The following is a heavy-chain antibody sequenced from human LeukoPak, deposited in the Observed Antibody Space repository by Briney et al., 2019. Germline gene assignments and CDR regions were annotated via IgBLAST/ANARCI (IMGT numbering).Heavy chain of an antibody. CDR2: ISSSGSV. CDR3: ARIPLGYSGAYYFDY. J-gene: IGHJ4*02. CDR1: RGSISGSIRSYY. Sequence: SETLSLTCTVSRGSISGSIRSYYWSWLRQPPGKGLEWIGYISSSGSVNDNPSLRSRVTISVDTSKNQFFLNLSSVSAADTAVYYCARIPLGYSGAYYFDYWDQGTLVTVSP. D-gene: IGHD5-12*01. V-gene: IGHV4-4*09.